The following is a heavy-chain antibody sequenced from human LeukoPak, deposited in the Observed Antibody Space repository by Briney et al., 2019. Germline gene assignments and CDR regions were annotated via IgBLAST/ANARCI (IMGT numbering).Heavy chain of an antibody. V-gene: IGHV1-2*02. J-gene: IGHJ6*02. CDR2: INPNSGGT. D-gene: IGHD3-10*01. CDR3: ARVPGKYYYGSGSKYYYYYGMDV. Sequence: ASVKVSCKASGYTFTGYYMHWVRQAPGQGLEWMGWINPNSGGTIYAQKFQGRVTMTRDTSISTAYMELSRLRSDDTAVYYCARVPGKYYYGSGSKYYYYYGMDVWGQGTTVTVSS. CDR1: GYTFTGYY.